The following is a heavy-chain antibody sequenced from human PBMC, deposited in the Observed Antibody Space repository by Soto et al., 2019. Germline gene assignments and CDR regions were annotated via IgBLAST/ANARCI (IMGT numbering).Heavy chain of an antibody. CDR2: IIPIFSTT. V-gene: IGHV1-69*01. J-gene: IGHJ3*02. CDR3: AKDRGIHMFLYAFDI. Sequence: QVQLVQSGAEVKKPGSSVRVSCKASGDAFSNFAISWVRQAPGQGLEWMGGIIPIFSTTVYAQKFQGRVTISADESTSTVYMQLSSLRSEDTAVYYCAKDRGIHMFLYAFDIWGQGTAVAVSS. CDR1: GDAFSNFA. D-gene: IGHD5-18*01.